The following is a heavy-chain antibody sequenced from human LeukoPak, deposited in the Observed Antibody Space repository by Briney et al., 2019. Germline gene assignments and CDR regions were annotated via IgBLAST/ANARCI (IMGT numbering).Heavy chain of an antibody. J-gene: IGHJ5*02. D-gene: IGHD6-13*01. Sequence: SETLSLTCAVSGGSISSSNWWSWVRQPPGKGLEWIGEIYHSGSTNYNPSLKSRVTISVDKSKNQFSLKLSSVTAADTAVYYYARVIAAAGYNWFDPWGQGTLVTVSS. V-gene: IGHV4-4*02. CDR3: ARVIAAAGYNWFDP. CDR2: IYHSGST. CDR1: GGSISSSNW.